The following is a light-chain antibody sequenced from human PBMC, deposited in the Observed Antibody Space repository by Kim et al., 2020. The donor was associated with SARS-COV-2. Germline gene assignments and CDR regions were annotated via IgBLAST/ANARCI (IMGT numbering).Light chain of an antibody. CDR2: AAS. Sequence: PAVGDSVTITCRARQGISDWLAWYQQRPGKAPKLLIYAASSLQSGVPSRFSGSGSGTDFTLTISSLQPEDFATYYCQQADSFPWTFGQGTKVDIK. CDR3: QQADSFPWT. J-gene: IGKJ1*01. CDR1: QGISDW. V-gene: IGKV1-12*01.